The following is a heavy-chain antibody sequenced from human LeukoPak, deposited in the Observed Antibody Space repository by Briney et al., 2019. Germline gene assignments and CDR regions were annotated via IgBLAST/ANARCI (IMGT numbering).Heavy chain of an antibody. J-gene: IGHJ4*02. CDR2: IYYSGST. CDR1: GGSFSGYY. Sequence: SETLSLTCAVYGGSFSGYYWNWIRQPPGKGLEWIGYIYYSGSTNYNPSLKSRVTISADTSKNQFSLKLSSVTAADTAVYYCARESMVRGVHDYWGQGTLVTVSS. CDR3: ARESMVRGVHDY. D-gene: IGHD3-10*01. V-gene: IGHV4-59*01.